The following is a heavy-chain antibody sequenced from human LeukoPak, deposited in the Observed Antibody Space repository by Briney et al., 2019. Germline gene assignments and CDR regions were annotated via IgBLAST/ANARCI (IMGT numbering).Heavy chain of an antibody. D-gene: IGHD2-2*01. CDR2: ISGSGGST. V-gene: IGHV3-23*01. Sequence: GGSLRLSCVASGFTFGRYAMSWVRQAPGKGLQWVSSISGSGGSTYYAASVKGRFTISRDNSKNTLYLQMNSLRAEDTAVYYCAKDAIVVIPAAPRWFDPWGQGTLVTVSS. CDR3: AKDAIVVIPAAPRWFDP. J-gene: IGHJ5*02. CDR1: GFTFGRYA.